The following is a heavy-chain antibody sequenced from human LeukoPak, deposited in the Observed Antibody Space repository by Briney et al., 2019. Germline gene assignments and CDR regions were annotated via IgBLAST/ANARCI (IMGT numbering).Heavy chain of an antibody. J-gene: IGHJ5*02. CDR2: ISYDGSNK. CDR1: GFTFSSYA. CDR3: ARGLYCSSTNCYTTWFDP. V-gene: IGHV3-30*07. D-gene: IGHD2-2*02. Sequence: PGGSLRLSCAASGFTFSSYAMSWVRQAPGKGLEWVAVISYDGSNKYYADSVKGRFTISRDNAKNSLYLQMNSLRAEDTALYYCARGLYCSSTNCYTTWFDPWGQGTLVTVSS.